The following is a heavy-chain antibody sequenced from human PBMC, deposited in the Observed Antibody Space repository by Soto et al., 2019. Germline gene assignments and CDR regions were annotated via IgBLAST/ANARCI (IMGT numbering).Heavy chain of an antibody. J-gene: IGHJ4*02. V-gene: IGHV3-23*01. CDR3: AKNQWELLH. Sequence: GSLRLSCGASGFTFSNYGMSWVRQAPGKGLEWVSSITASSGATYYPDSVKGRFTISRDNSQNTLYLQMNSLRVDDTAIYFCAKNQWELLHWGQGTLVTVSS. CDR2: ITASSGAT. CDR1: GFTFSNYG. D-gene: IGHD1-26*01.